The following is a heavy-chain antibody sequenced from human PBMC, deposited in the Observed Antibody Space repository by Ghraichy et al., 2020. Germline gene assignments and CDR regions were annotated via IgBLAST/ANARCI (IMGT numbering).Heavy chain of an antibody. J-gene: IGHJ5*02. CDR1: GFTFSSYW. CDR3: TRDRCTCSGGTCYCWFDP. CDR2: INSDGNSM. Sequence: GGSLRLSCATSGFTFSSYWMHWVRQAPGKGLVWVSRINSDGNSMTYADSVKGRFTISRDNAKNILYLQMSSLRAEDTAVYYCTRDRCTCSGGTCYCWFDPWGQGTLVTVSS. V-gene: IGHV3-74*01. D-gene: IGHD2-15*01.